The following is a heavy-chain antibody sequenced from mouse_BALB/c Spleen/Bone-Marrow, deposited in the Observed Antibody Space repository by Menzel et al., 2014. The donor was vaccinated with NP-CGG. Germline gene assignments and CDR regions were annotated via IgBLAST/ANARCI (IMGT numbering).Heavy chain of an antibody. CDR3: ARWNYGSSRYYAMDY. D-gene: IGHD1-1*01. J-gene: IGHJ4*01. Sequence: EVMLVESGPGLVKPSQSLSLTCTVTGYSITSDYAWNWIRQFPGNKLEWMGYISYSGSTSHNPSLKSRISITRDTSKNQFFLQLNSVTTEDTATYYCARWNYGSSRYYAMDYWGQGTSVTVSS. CDR2: ISYSGST. CDR1: GYSITSDYA. V-gene: IGHV3-2*02.